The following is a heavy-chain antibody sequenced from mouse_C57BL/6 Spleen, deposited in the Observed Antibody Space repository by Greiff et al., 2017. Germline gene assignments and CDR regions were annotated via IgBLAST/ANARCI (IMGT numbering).Heavy chain of an antibody. D-gene: IGHD1-1*01. Sequence: QVQLQQPGAELVMPGASVKLSCKASGYTFTSYWMHWVKQRPGQGLEWIGEIDPSDSYTNYNQKFKGKSTLTVDNSSSTAYMQLSSLTSEDSAVYYCARGCYCGSTPFAYWGQGTLVTVSA. J-gene: IGHJ3*01. CDR1: GYTFTSYW. CDR2: IDPSDSYT. CDR3: ARGCYCGSTPFAY. V-gene: IGHV1-69*01.